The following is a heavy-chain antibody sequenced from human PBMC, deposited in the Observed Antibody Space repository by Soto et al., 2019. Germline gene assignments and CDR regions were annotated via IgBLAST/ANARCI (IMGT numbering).Heavy chain of an antibody. CDR1: GGSIISGGYY. V-gene: IGHV4-31*03. D-gene: IGHD3-22*01. CDR3: AGGGYYDSSGTKFDY. Sequence: PSETLSLTCTVSGGSIISGGYYWIWIRQHPGKGLEWIGYIYYSGSTYYNPSLKSRVTISVDTSKNQFSLKLSSVTAADTAVYYCAGGGYYDSSGTKFDYWGQGTLVTVSS. CDR2: IYYSGST. J-gene: IGHJ4*02.